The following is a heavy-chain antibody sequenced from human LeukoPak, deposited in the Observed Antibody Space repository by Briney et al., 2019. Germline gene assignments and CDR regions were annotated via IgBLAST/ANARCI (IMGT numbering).Heavy chain of an antibody. CDR1: GYIFTDYT. CDR2: INGGSGNT. CDR3: ANPRYDSSGYYYVD. Sequence: ASVTVSCTASGYIFTDYTMHWLREAPGQRLDWMGWINGGSGNTKYSPEFQGRVTITRDTSASTAYMELSSLRSEDTAVYYCANPRYDSSGYYYVDWGQGTLVTVSS. D-gene: IGHD3-22*01. V-gene: IGHV1-3*01. J-gene: IGHJ4*02.